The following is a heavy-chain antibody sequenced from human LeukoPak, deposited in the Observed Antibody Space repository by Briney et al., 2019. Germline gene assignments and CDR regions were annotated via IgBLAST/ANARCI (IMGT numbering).Heavy chain of an antibody. V-gene: IGHV1-8*01. J-gene: IGHJ6*03. CDR3: ERRLAALTYYYYMDV. CDR2: MNPNSGNT. Sequence: ASVKVCCKASGYSFTSYDINWVRQAPGQGLEWMGWMNPNSGNTGYAQKFQGRVTMTRNTSISTAYMELSSLRSEDTAVYYCERRLAALTYYYYMDVWGKGTTVTVSS. D-gene: IGHD6-6*01. CDR1: GYSFTSYD.